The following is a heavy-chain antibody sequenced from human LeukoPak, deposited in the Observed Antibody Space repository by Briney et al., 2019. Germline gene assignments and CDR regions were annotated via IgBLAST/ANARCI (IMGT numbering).Heavy chain of an antibody. CDR1: GFTFSNSD. D-gene: IGHD5-12*01. V-gene: IGHV3-35*01. CDR3: AKDGGYSGYDYSRGAFDI. J-gene: IGHJ3*02. Sequence: GGSLRLSCAASGFTFSNSDMNWVHQAPGKGLEWVSGVSWNGSRTHYADSVKGRFIISRDNSRNTLYLQTNSLRAEDTAVYYCAKDGGYSGYDYSRGAFDIWGQGTMVTVSS. CDR2: VSWNGSRT.